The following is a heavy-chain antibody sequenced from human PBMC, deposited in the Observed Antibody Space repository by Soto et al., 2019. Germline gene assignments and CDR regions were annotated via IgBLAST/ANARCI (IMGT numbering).Heavy chain of an antibody. V-gene: IGHV3-33*01. D-gene: IGHD4-17*01. Sequence: QVQLVESGGGVVQPGRSLRLSCAASGFTFSSYGMHWVRQAPGKGLEWVAVIWYDGSNKYYADSVKGRFTISRDNSKNTLYLQMNSLRAEDTAVYYCARDLSTVVTPREVFDYWGQGTLVTVSS. CDR2: IWYDGSNK. J-gene: IGHJ4*02. CDR1: GFTFSSYG. CDR3: ARDLSTVVTPREVFDY.